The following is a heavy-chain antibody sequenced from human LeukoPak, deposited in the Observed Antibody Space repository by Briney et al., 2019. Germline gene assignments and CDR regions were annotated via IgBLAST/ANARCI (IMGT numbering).Heavy chain of an antibody. CDR2: VNPNSGGT. D-gene: IGHD3-9*01. CDR1: GYTFIGYY. Sequence: LRASVNVSCKASGYTFIGYYIHWVRQAPGQGLEWMEQVNPNSGGTNYAQKFQGRVTMTRDTSISTAYMELSRLRSDDTAVYYCARDSIWQPFYYGMDVWGQGTTVTVSS. CDR3: ARDSIWQPFYYGMDV. J-gene: IGHJ6*02. V-gene: IGHV1-2*06.